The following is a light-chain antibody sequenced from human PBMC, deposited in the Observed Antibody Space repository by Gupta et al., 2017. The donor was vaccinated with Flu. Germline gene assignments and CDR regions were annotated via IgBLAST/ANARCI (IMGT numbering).Light chain of an antibody. V-gene: IGKV1-16*01. CDR3: QHNKSHPLT. CDR1: QDINIF. CDR2: ATS. J-gene: IGKJ3*01. Sequence: PSSLSAAVGDRVTITCRASQDINIFVSWLQQKPGKTPKPLIYATSHLESGVPSRFSGSGSGSTFTLTISSLQPEDVATYYCQHNKSHPLTFGPGTKVEI.